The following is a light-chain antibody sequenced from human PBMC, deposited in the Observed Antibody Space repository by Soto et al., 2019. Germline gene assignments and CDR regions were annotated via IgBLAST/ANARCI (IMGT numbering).Light chain of an antibody. Sequence: EIVLTQSPATLSLSPGERATLSCRASLSVSSYLAWYQQKPGQPPRLLIYDVSNRATGIPARFSGSGSGTDFTLTISSLEPEDFAVYYCQQRSNWPLFTFGPGTKVDIK. CDR1: LSVSSY. CDR2: DVS. J-gene: IGKJ3*01. V-gene: IGKV3-11*01. CDR3: QQRSNWPLFT.